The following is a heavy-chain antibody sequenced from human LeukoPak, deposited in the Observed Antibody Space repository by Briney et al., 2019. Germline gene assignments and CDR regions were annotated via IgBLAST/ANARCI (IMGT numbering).Heavy chain of an antibody. J-gene: IGHJ4*02. CDR3: APRPPRITMVRGVITTIDY. Sequence: GGSLRLSCAASGFTVSAYAMAWVRQAPGKGLEWVAVISYDGSNKYYADSVKGRFTISRDNSKNTLYLQMNSLRAEDTAVYYCAPRPPRITMVRGVITTIDYWGQGTLVTVSS. CDR1: GFTVSAYA. CDR2: ISYDGSNK. V-gene: IGHV3-30*03. D-gene: IGHD3-10*01.